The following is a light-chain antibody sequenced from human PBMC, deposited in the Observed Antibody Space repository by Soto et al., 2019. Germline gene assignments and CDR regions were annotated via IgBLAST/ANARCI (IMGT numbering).Light chain of an antibody. CDR1: QSIAHW. CDR3: QHYSSYPIS. V-gene: IGKV1-5*03. J-gene: IGKJ4*01. Sequence: DIPMTQSPSTLSASVGDRVTITCRASQSIAHWLAWYQQRPGKAPNLLIYQASSLKSGVPSRFSGSGSGTEFTLTISGLQPDDFVTYYCQHYSSYPISFGGGTKVEIK. CDR2: QAS.